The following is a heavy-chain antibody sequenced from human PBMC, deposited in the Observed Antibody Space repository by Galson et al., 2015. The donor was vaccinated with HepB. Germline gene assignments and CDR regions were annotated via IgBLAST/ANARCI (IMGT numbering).Heavy chain of an antibody. CDR1: GFTFSSYS. Sequence: SLRLSCAASGFTFSSYSMHWVRQAPGKGLEWVAFISSDDGGSKNYADSVKGRFTISRDNSKNTLYLQMNTLRPEDTAVYYCATSEVWGQGSLVTVSS. V-gene: IGHV3-30-3*01. CDR3: ATSEV. CDR2: ISSDDGGSK. J-gene: IGHJ4*02.